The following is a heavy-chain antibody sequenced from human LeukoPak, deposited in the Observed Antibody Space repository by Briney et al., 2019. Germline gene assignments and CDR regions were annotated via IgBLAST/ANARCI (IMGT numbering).Heavy chain of an antibody. J-gene: IGHJ4*02. CDR2: INPNSGGT. CDR3: ARGRGYDSSGYLDY. CDR1: GYIFTDYY. Sequence: ASVTVSYKASGYIFTDYYMHWVRQAPGQGVEWMGWINPNSGGTNYAQKFQGRVTITRDTSISTAYMELTRLRSDDTAVYYCARGRGYDSSGYLDYWGQGTLVTVSS. V-gene: IGHV1-2*02. D-gene: IGHD3-22*01.